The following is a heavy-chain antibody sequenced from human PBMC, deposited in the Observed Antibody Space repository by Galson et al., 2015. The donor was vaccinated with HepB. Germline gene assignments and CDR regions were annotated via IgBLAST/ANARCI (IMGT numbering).Heavy chain of an antibody. D-gene: IGHD1-20*01. V-gene: IGHV5-51*03. J-gene: IGHJ3*02. CDR1: GYSFTNYW. Sequence: SGAEVKKPGESLKISCKGSGYSFTNYWIGWVRQMPGKGLEWMGIIYPGDSDTRYSPSFQGQVTISADKSISTAYLQWSSLKASDTAMYYCATYNWNDVGARWDAFDIWGQGTMVTVSS. CDR3: ATYNWNDVGARWDAFDI. CDR2: IYPGDSDT.